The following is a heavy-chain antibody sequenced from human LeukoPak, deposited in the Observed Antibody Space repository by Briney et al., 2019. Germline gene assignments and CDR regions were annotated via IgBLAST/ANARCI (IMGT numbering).Heavy chain of an antibody. J-gene: IGHJ4*02. V-gene: IGHV3-21*01. CDR3: AREGDGDGYNLGY. CDR1: GFTFSSYS. D-gene: IGHD5-24*01. CDR2: VSSSSSYI. Sequence: GGSLRLSCAASGFTFSSYSMNWVRQAPGKGLEWVSSVSSSSSYIYYADSVKGRFTISRDNAKNSLYLQMNSLRAEDTAVYYCAREGDGDGYNLGYWGQGTLVTVSS.